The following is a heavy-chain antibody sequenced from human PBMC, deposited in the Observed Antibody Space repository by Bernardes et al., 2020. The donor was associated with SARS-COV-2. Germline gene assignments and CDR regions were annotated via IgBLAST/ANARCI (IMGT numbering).Heavy chain of an antibody. J-gene: IGHJ6*02. Sequence: GGSLRLSCAASGFTFSRYGIHWVRQTPGKGPEWVAVIWHDGSNKYYADSVKGRFTISRDNSKNTLYLQMNSLRAEDTAVYYCARDTAAYYYLSGNYFADYAMDVWGQGTTVTVSS. CDR2: IWHDGSNK. D-gene: IGHD3-10*01. CDR3: ARDTAAYYYLSGNYFADYAMDV. CDR1: GFTFSRYG. V-gene: IGHV3-33*01.